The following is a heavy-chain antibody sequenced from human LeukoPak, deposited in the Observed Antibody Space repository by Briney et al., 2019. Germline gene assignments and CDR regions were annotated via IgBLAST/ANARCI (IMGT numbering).Heavy chain of an antibody. V-gene: IGHV3-66*01. D-gene: IGHD3-10*01. CDR1: GFTVSNNY. CDR2: IYSGGGT. CDR3: TKGGGVHSHSD. J-gene: IGHJ4*02. Sequence: GGSLRLSCAASGFTVSNNYMSWVRQAPGKGLEWVTLIYSGGGTSYADSVKGRFTISRDNSKNTLYLQMNSLRAEDTAVYYCTKGGGVHSHSDWGQGTLVTVSS.